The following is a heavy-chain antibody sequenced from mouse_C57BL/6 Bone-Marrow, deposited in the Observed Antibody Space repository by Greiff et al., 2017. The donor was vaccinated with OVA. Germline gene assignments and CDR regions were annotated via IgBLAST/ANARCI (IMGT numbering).Heavy chain of an antibody. J-gene: IGHJ3*01. CDR2: IHPNSGST. CDR1: GYTFTSYW. D-gene: IGHD2-3*01. V-gene: IGHV1-64*01. CDR3: ARMGWLLHFAY. Sequence: LQQPGAELVKPGASVKLSCKASGYTFTSYWMHWVKQRPGQGLEWIGMIHPNSGSTNYNEKFKSKATLTVDKSSSTAYMQLSSLTSEDSAVYYCARMGWLLHFAYWGQGTLVTVSA.